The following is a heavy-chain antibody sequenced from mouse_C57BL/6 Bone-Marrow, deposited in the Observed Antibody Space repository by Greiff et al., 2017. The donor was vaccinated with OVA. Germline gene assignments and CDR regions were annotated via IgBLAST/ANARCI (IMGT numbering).Heavy chain of an antibody. CDR3: AFYYDYDGNYYAMDD. D-gene: IGHD2-4*01. V-gene: IGHV5-17*01. Sequence: VQLVESGGGLVKPGGSLKLSCAASGFTFSDSGMHWVRQAPEKGLEWVAYISSGSSTIYYADTVKGRFTISRDNAKNTLFLQMTSLRSEDTAMYYCAFYYDYDGNYYAMDDWGQGTSVTVSS. J-gene: IGHJ4*01. CDR2: ISSGSSTI. CDR1: GFTFSDSG.